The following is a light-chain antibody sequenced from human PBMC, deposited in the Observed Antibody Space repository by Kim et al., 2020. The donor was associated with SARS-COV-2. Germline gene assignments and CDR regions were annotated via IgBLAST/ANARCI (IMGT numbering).Light chain of an antibody. J-gene: IGKJ3*01. Sequence: PSSRSCRTSQCLVYSDRSIYLNWFQQRPGQSPRRLIYKVSSRESGVPDRFSGSGSGTDFTLQISRVQAEDVGVYYCMQGKHWPFTFGPGTKVDIK. CDR1: QCLVYSDRSIY. V-gene: IGKV2-30*01. CDR3: MQGKHWPFT. CDR2: KVS.